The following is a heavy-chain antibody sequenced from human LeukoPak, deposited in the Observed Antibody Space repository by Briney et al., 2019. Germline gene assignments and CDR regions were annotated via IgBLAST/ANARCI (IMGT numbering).Heavy chain of an antibody. Sequence: PGGSLRLSCAASGFTFSRYGMHWVRQAPGKGLEWVAFIENDGTNEYYADSVKGRFIISRDNSKNTLHLQMNSLRVEDTAVYYCVRDHESRWESFYWGQGTQVTVSS. CDR3: VRDHESRWESFY. CDR1: GFTFSRYG. V-gene: IGHV3-30*19. J-gene: IGHJ4*02. D-gene: IGHD6-13*01. CDR2: IENDGTNE.